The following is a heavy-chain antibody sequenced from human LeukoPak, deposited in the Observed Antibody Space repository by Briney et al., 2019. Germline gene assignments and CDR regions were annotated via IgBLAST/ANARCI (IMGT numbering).Heavy chain of an antibody. CDR1: GFTFSSNG. Sequence: GGSLRLSCAASGFTFSSNGMHWVRQAPGKGLEWVAVISYDGSNKYYADSVKGRFTISRDNPKNTLYLQMNSLRAEDTAVYYCAKIGVRDDYSLDYWGQGTLVTVSS. D-gene: IGHD4-11*01. CDR3: AKIGVRDDYSLDY. V-gene: IGHV3-30*18. CDR2: ISYDGSNK. J-gene: IGHJ4*02.